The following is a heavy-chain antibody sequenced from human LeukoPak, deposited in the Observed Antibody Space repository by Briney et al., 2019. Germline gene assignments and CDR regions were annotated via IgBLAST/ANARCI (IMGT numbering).Heavy chain of an antibody. V-gene: IGHV3-7*02. Sequence: GGSLRLSYAASGFTFSNYWMSWVRQAPGKGLEWVANIKQDGSEKSYVDSVKGRFTISRDNAKNSLYLQMNSLRAEDTAVYYCASQSYGRCDYWGQGTLVTVPS. CDR3: ASQSYGRCDY. CDR1: GFTFSNYW. CDR2: IKQDGSEK. D-gene: IGHD5-18*01. J-gene: IGHJ4*02.